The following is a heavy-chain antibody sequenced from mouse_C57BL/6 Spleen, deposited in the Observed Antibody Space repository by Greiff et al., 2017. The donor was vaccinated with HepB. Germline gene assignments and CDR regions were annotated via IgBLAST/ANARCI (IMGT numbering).Heavy chain of an antibody. CDR3: ARPIYYGNYGWFAY. CDR2: ISSGSSTI. CDR1: GFTFSDYG. Sequence: VQLQESGGGLVKPGGSLKLSCAASGFTFSDYGMHWVRQAPEKGLEWVAYISSGSSTIYYADTVKGRFTISRDNAKNTLFLQMTSLRSEDTAMYYCARPIYYGNYGWFAYWGQGTLVTVSA. J-gene: IGHJ3*01. V-gene: IGHV5-17*01. D-gene: IGHD2-1*01.